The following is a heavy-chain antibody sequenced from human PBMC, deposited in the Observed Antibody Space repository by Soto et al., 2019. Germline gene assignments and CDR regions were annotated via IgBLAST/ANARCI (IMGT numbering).Heavy chain of an antibody. V-gene: IGHV3-30*09. CDR1: GFTFSSYA. CDR2: ISPDGVNK. Sequence: QVQLVESGGGVVQPGGSLRLSCKASGFTFSSYAIHWVRQAPGKGLEWVSVISPDGVNKHSAESVRGRFVISRDNSKNTVHREMNRLRLDDTAVYFCARRLTTTVSALGYWGQGSLVNVSS. CDR3: ARRLTTTVSALGY. J-gene: IGHJ4*02. D-gene: IGHD4-4*01.